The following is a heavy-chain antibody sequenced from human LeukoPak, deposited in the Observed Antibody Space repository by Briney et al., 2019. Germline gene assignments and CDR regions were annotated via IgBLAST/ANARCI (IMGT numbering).Heavy chain of an antibody. Sequence: GASVKVSCKASGYTFTGYYMHWVRQAPGQGLEWMGWIDPNSGGTNYAQKFQGRVTMTRDTSISTAYMELSKLRSDDTAVYYCARDRESIAVAGYDAFDIWGQGTMVTVSS. CDR3: ARDRESIAVAGYDAFDI. CDR1: GYTFTGYY. CDR2: IDPNSGGT. V-gene: IGHV1-2*02. D-gene: IGHD6-19*01. J-gene: IGHJ3*02.